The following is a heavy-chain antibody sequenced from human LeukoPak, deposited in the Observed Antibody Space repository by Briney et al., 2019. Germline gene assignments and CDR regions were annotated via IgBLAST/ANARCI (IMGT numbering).Heavy chain of an antibody. Sequence: SQTLSLTCTVSGGSISNGGYYWSWIRQHPGKGLEWIGYIYDSGTTYYSPALQSRVTISVDTSDNKFSLKLRSLTAADTAVYYCARGGARRGFDYWGQGTLVTVSS. CDR3: ARGGARRGFDY. CDR2: IYDSGTT. V-gene: IGHV4-31*03. D-gene: IGHD1-14*01. CDR1: GGSISNGGYY. J-gene: IGHJ4*02.